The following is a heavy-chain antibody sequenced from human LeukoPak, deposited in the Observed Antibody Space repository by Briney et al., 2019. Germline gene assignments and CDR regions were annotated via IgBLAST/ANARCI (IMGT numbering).Heavy chain of an antibody. V-gene: IGHV3-23*01. D-gene: IGHD3-10*01. CDR1: GFTFSSYA. CDR3: ARVQGGGFRTADF. J-gene: IGHJ4*02. Sequence: GGSLRLSCAASGFTFSSYAMSWVRQAPGKGLEWVSAISGSGGSTYYADSVKGRFTISRDNSRNTVFLQMNSLRGEDTAIYYCARVQGGGFRTADFWGQGTVVTVSS. CDR2: ISGSGGST.